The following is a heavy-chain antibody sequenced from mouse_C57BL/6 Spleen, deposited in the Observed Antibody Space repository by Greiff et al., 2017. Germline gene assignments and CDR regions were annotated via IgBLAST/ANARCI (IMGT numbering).Heavy chain of an antibody. CDR3: ASGGRDYAMDY. CDR1: GYAFSSSW. J-gene: IGHJ4*01. Sequence: FQLQQSGPELVKPGASVKISCKASGYAFSSSWMNWVKQRPGKGLEWIGRIYPGDGDTNYNGKFKGKATLTADKSSSTAYMQLSSLASEDSAVYFCASGGRDYAMDYWGQGTSVTVSS. CDR2: IYPGDGDT. D-gene: IGHD1-1*02. V-gene: IGHV1-82*01.